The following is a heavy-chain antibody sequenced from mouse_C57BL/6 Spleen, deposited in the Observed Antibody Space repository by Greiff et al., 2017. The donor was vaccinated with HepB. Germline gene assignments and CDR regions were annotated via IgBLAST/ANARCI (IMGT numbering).Heavy chain of an antibody. V-gene: IGHV5-4*01. CDR3: ARERLRTFDD. D-gene: IGHD2-4*01. CDR1: GFTFSSYA. Sequence: EVMLVESGGGLVKPGGSLKLSCAASGFTFSSYAMSWVRQTPEKRLEWVATISDGGSYTYYPDNVKGRFTISRDNAKNNLYLQMSHLKSEDTAMYYCARERLRTFDDWGQGTTLTVSS. J-gene: IGHJ2*01. CDR2: ISDGGSYT.